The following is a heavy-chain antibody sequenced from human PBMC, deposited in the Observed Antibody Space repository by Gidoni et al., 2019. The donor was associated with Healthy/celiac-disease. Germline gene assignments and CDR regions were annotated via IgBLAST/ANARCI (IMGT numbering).Heavy chain of an antibody. CDR3: ARDLTAMVGLR. J-gene: IGHJ4*02. CDR2: IWYDGSNK. V-gene: IGHV3-33*01. CDR1: GFTFSSYG. Sequence: QVQLVESGGGVVQPGRSLRLSCSASGFTFSSYGMPWVRQAPGKGLEWVAVIWYDGSNKYYADSVKGRFTITRDNSKNTLYLQMNSLRAEDTAVYYCARDLTAMVGLRWGQGTLVTVSS. D-gene: IGHD5-18*01.